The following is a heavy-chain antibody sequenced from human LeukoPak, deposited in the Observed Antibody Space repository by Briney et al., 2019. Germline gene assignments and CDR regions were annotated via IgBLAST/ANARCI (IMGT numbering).Heavy chain of an antibody. CDR2: ISGSGGST. J-gene: IGHJ5*01. D-gene: IGHD3-3*01. CDR3: AKDPITIFGVANNWFDS. V-gene: IGHV3-23*01. CDR1: GFTFSSYA. Sequence: PGGSLRLSCAVSGFTFSSYAMSWVRQAPGKGLEWVSAISGSGGSTYYADSVKGRFTISRDNSKNTLYLQMNSLRAEDTAVYYCAKDPITIFGVANNWFDSRGQGTLVTVSS.